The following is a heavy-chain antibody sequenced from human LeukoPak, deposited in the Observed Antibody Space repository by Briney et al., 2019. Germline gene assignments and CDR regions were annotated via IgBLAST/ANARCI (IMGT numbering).Heavy chain of an antibody. D-gene: IGHD6-19*01. CDR1: GFTFSYYS. CDR2: ISSSSNTI. J-gene: IGHJ6*02. V-gene: IGHV3-48*02. CDR3: ARMDSSGSYYYYGMDV. Sequence: GGSLRLSCAASGFTFSYYSMNWVRQAPGKGLEWVSYISSSSNTIYYAGSVKGRFTISRDNAKNSLYLQMNSLRDEDTAMYYCARMDSSGSYYYYGMDVWGQGTTVTVSS.